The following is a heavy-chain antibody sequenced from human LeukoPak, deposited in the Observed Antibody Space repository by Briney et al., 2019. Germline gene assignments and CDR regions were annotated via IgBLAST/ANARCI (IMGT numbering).Heavy chain of an antibody. V-gene: IGHV3-30*04. J-gene: IGHJ4*02. CDR1: GFSFSNYP. D-gene: IGHD6-13*01. CDR2: ISIDGKNK. CDR3: ARDWSITSADYYFDY. Sequence: PGGSLRLSCAASGFSFSNYPMHWVRQAPGKGLEWVAVISIDGKNKYYVDSVEGRFTISRDNSRNTLYLQLNSLRAEDTAVYYCARDWSITSADYYFDYWGQGTLVTVSS.